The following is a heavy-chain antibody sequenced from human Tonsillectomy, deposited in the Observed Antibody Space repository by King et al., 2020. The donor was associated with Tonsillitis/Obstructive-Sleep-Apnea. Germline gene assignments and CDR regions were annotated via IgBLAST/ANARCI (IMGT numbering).Heavy chain of an antibody. D-gene: IGHD3-3*01. Sequence: VQLVESGGGLVQPGGSLRLSCAASGFTFSTYAMSWVRQAPGKGLEWVSAISGSNGNTYYADSVKGRFTISRDNSKNTLYVQMNSLRAEDTAVYYCARAPPAILYYYMDVWGKGTTVTVSS. CDR2: ISGSNGNT. CDR3: ARAPPAILYYYMDV. J-gene: IGHJ6*03. V-gene: IGHV3-23*04. CDR1: GFTFSTYA.